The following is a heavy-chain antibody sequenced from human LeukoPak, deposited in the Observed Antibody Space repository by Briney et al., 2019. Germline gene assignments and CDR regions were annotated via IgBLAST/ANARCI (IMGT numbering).Heavy chain of an antibody. CDR2: TYYRSKWYN. CDR1: GDSVSSNSAT. CDR3: ARAAYSSGWYTPDWYFDL. D-gene: IGHD6-19*01. J-gene: IGHJ2*01. V-gene: IGHV6-1*01. Sequence: SQTLSLTCAISGDSVSSNSATWNWIRQSPSRGLEWLGRTYYRSKWYNDYAVSVKSRITINPDTSKNQFSLQLNSVTPEDTAVYYCARAAYSSGWYTPDWYFDLWGRGTLVTVSS.